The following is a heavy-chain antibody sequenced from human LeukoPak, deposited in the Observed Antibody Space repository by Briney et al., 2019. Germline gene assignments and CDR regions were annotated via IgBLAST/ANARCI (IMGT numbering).Heavy chain of an antibody. CDR3: SRAYSTGWLGINDY. CDR2: IRNQANGGTA. D-gene: IGHD6-19*01. Sequence: GGSLRLSCTAAGFTFSDYAVTWVRLAPGKGLEWVGFIRNQANGGTADYAASVKGRFTISRDDSKTIAYLQMNSLKTEDTAVYFCSRAYSTGWLGINDYWGQGALVTVSS. J-gene: IGHJ4*02. CDR1: GFTFSDYA. V-gene: IGHV3-49*04.